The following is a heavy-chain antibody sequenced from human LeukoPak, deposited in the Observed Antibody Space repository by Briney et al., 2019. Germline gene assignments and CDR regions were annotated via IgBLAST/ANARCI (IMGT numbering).Heavy chain of an antibody. CDR3: ARSSYSSSSSV. V-gene: IGHV3-21*04. J-gene: IGHJ3*01. CDR2: ISSSSGYK. Sequence: GGSLRLSCAVSGFTFSSYSMTWVRQAPGKGLEWVSSISSSSGYKYYADSVKGRFTISRDNAKNSLYLQINSLRAEDTAVYYCARSSYSSSSSVWGQGTMVTVSS. D-gene: IGHD6-6*01. CDR1: GFTFSSYS.